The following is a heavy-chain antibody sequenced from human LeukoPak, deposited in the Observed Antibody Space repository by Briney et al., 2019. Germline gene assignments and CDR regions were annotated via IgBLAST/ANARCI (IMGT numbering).Heavy chain of an antibody. CDR3: ARRLPYYGMDV. V-gene: IGHV3-48*03. CDR2: ISNSGGKI. J-gene: IGHJ6*02. CDR1: GFTFRSYE. Sequence: HPGGSLRLSCAASGFTFRSYEMIWVRQAPGKALEWISYISNSGGKIYYADSVKGRFTISRDNAKNSLYLQMNRLRAEDTAVYYCARRLPYYGMDVWGQGTTVTVSS. D-gene: IGHD2-21*01.